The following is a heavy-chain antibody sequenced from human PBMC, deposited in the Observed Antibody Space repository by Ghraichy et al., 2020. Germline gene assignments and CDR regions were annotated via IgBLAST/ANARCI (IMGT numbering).Heavy chain of an antibody. Sequence: GGSLRLSCAASGFIFSNYWMSWVRQAPGKGLEWVATIRQDGSEEYYVDSVKGRFTISRDSAKNSLYLQMNSLRAEDTAVYYCARDRSGAGRYHYRYYFDYWGQGILSTVSS. CDR1: GFIFSNYW. J-gene: IGHJ4*02. CDR2: IRQDGSEE. V-gene: IGHV3-7*04. CDR3: ARDRSGAGRYHYRYYFDY. D-gene: IGHD3-10*01.